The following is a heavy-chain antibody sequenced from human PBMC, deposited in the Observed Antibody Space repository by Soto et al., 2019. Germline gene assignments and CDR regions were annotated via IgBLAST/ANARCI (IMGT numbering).Heavy chain of an antibody. J-gene: IGHJ6*02. D-gene: IGHD2-2*01. CDR3: ARHSYCSNTNGYYYYGMDV. CDR2: IYPGDSDT. Sequence: PGESLKISCKGSGYSFTSYWIGWVRQMPGKGLEWMGIIYPGDSDTRYSPSFQGQVTISADKSISTAYLQWSSLKASDTAMYYCARHSYCSNTNGYYYYGMDVWGQGTTVTVSS. CDR1: GYSFTSYW. V-gene: IGHV5-51*01.